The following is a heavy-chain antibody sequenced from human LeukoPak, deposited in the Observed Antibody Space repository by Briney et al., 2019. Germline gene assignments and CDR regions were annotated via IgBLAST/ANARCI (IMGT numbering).Heavy chain of an antibody. CDR2: ISAYNGNT. Sequence: ASVKVSCKASGYTLTSYGISWVRQAPGQGLEWMGWISAYNGNTNYAQKLQGRVTTTTDTSTSTAYMELRSLRSDDTAVYYCARGLYSHDYGGKEADYWGQGTLVTVSS. J-gene: IGHJ4*02. D-gene: IGHD4-23*01. CDR1: GYTLTSYG. V-gene: IGHV1-18*01. CDR3: ARGLYSHDYGGKEADY.